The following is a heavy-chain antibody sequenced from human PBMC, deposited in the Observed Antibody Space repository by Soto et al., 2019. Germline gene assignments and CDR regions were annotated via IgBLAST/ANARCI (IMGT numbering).Heavy chain of an antibody. D-gene: IGHD3-10*01. CDR1: GGTFSSYA. J-gene: IGHJ6*02. CDR3: ARGHPYYYGSGSYYSNAVYYYYGMDV. V-gene: IGHV1-69*13. Sequence: ASVKVSCKASGGTFSSYAISWVRQAPGQGLEWMGGIIPIFGTANYAQKFQGRVTITADESTSTAYMELSSLRSEDTAVYYCARGHPYYYGSGSYYSNAVYYYYGMDVWGQGTTVTVSS. CDR2: IIPIFGTA.